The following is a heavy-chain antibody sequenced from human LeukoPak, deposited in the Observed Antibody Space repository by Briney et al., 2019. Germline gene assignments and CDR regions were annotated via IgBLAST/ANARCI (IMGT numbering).Heavy chain of an antibody. J-gene: IGHJ3*02. CDR2: IYYSGST. V-gene: IGHV4-34*01. CDR3: ARVSRAMWAFDI. CDR1: GGSFSGYY. D-gene: IGHD2/OR15-2a*01. Sequence: SETLSLTCAVYGGSFSGYYWSWIRQPPGKGLEWIGSIYYSGSTYYNPSLKSRVTISVDTSKNQFSLKLSSVTAADTAVYYCARVSRAMWAFDIWGQGTMVTVSS.